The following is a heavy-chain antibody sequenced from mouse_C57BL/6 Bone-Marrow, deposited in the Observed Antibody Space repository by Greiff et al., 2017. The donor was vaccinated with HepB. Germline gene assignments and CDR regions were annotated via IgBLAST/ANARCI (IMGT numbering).Heavy chain of an antibody. Sequence: VQLKESGAELVRPGASVKLSCTASGFNIKDDYMHWVKQRPEQGLEWIGWIDPENGDTEYASKFQGKATITADTSSNTAYLQLSSLTSEDTAVYYCTTEATVVAKKMDYWGQGTSVTVSS. CDR3: TTEATVVAKKMDY. CDR2: IDPENGDT. V-gene: IGHV14-4*01. J-gene: IGHJ4*01. CDR1: GFNIKDDY. D-gene: IGHD1-1*01.